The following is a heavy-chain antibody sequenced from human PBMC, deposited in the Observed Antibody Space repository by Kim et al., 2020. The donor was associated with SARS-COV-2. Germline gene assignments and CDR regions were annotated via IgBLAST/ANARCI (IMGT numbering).Heavy chain of an antibody. CDR2: IYPGDSDT. V-gene: IGHV5-51*01. Sequence: GESLKISCKGSGYSFTSYWIGWVRQMPGKGLEWMGIIYPGDSDTRYSPSLQGQVTISADKSISTAYLQWSSLKASDTAMYYCARHALVWGQGIAAAGTGYYYYGMDVWGQGTTVTVSS. D-gene: IGHD6-13*01. CDR1: GYSFTSYW. CDR3: ARHALVWGQGIAAAGTGYYYYGMDV. J-gene: IGHJ6*02.